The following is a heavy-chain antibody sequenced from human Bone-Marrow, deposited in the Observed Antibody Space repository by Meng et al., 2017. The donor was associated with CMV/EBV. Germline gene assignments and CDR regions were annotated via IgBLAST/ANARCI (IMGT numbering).Heavy chain of an antibody. D-gene: IGHD1-26*01. CDR1: GFTFSNYW. J-gene: IGHJ4*02. CDR3: VRDASAGATRFDY. V-gene: IGHV3-7*01. Sequence: GESLKISCVASGFTFSNYWMTWVRQAPGKGLEWVSNIKQDGSEISYVGSVMGRFTVSRDNAKKSLYLQMNGLRGEDTAVYFCVRDASAGATRFDYWGPGTLVTVSS. CDR2: IKQDGSEI.